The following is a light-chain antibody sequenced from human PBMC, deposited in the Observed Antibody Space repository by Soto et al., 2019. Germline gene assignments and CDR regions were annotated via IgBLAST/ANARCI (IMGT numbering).Light chain of an antibody. Sequence: ETVVRQSLVTLSVFPRKRETLYCRASQSVSSNLAWYQQKPGQAPSLLIYGAFTRATGIPARFSGTGSGTEFTLTINSLQSEDFAVYYCQQLNNWPRTFGEGTKVDIK. J-gene: IGKJ4*02. CDR2: GAF. CDR1: QSVSSN. CDR3: QQLNNWPRT. V-gene: IGKV3-15*01.